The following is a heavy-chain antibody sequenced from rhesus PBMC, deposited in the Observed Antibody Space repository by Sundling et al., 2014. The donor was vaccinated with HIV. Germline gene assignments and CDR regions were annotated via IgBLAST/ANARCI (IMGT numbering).Heavy chain of an antibody. D-gene: IGHD3-3*01. J-gene: IGHJ6*01. CDR2: INSGGGST. Sequence: EVQPVETGGGLVQPGGSLKLSCAVSGFSFSSYGMSWVRQAPGKGLEWVSGINSGGGSTYYADSVKGRFTISRDNSKNTFSLQMNSLRAEDTAVYYCVKGDGRQIWTGYYVGYGLDSWGQGVVVTVSS. V-gene: IGHV3S42*01. CDR3: VKGDGRQIWTGYYVGYGLDS. CDR1: GFSFSSYG.